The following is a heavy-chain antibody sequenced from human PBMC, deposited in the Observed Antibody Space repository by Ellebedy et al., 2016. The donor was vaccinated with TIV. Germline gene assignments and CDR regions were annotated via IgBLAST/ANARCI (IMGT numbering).Heavy chain of an antibody. D-gene: IGHD2/OR15-2a*01. J-gene: IGHJ3*02. V-gene: IGHV3-72*01. CDR1: GFTFSDHY. Sequence: GESLKISCAASGFTFSDHYVDWVRQAPGKGLEWVGRSRNKANSYSTEYAASVKGRFTISRDDSKNSLYLQMNSLKIEDTAVYYCARDLLLGTYDIWGQGTMVTVSS. CDR3: ARDLLLGTYDI. CDR2: SRNKANSYST.